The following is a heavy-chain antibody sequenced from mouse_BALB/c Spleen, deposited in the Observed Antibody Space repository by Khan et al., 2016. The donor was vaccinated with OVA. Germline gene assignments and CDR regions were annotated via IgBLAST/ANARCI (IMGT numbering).Heavy chain of an antibody. CDR3: AREEGLYYCDY. J-gene: IGHJ2*01. Sequence: QMQLEESGAELVRPGASVKLSCKTSGYIFTSYWIHWVKQRSGQGLEWIARIYPGTDNTYYNENLKDKATLTADKSSSTAYMQLSSLKSEDSEVYACAREEGLYYCDYWGQGTTLTVSS. CDR2: IYPGTDNT. V-gene: IGHV1-76*01. CDR1: GYIFTSYW.